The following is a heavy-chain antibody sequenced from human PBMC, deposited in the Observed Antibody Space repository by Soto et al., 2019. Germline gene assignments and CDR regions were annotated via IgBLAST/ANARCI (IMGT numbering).Heavy chain of an antibody. V-gene: IGHV3-30*18. CDR1: GFTFRWFG. CDR2: ISNDGSNE. Sequence: GGSLRLSCAGSGFTFRWFGMNWVRQAPGKGLEWVARISNDGSNEYYVDSVKGRFTISRDNSKNTLYLQMDSLRAEDTAVYYCAKGEVRGIIPSYFDYRGLGPLVPVS. CDR3: AKGEVRGIIPSYFDY. D-gene: IGHD3-10*01. J-gene: IGHJ4*02.